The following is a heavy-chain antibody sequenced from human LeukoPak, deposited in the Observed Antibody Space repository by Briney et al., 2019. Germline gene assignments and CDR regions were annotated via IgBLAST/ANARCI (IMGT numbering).Heavy chain of an antibody. CDR2: IYYSGST. CDR3: ARDTAMVGGYFDH. J-gene: IGHJ4*02. D-gene: IGHD5-18*01. CDR1: GGSISSYY. V-gene: IGHV4-59*01. Sequence: PSETLSLTCTVSGGSISSYYWSWIRQPPGKGLEWIGYIYYSGSTNYNPSLKSRVTISVDTSKNQFSLKLSSVTAADTAVYYCARDTAMVGGYFDHWGQGTLVTVSS.